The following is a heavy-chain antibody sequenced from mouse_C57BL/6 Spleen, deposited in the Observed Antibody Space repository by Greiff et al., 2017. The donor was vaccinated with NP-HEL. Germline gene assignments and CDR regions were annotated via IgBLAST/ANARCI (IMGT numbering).Heavy chain of an antibody. Sequence: VMLVESGAELVRPGASVKLSCKASGYTFTDYYINWVKQRPGQGLEWIARIYPGSGNTYYNEKFKGKATLTAEKSSSTAYMQLSSLTSEDSAVYFCAINYYGSSFPFAYWGQGTLVTVSA. V-gene: IGHV1-76*01. CDR3: AINYYGSSFPFAY. J-gene: IGHJ3*01. CDR2: IYPGSGNT. D-gene: IGHD1-1*01. CDR1: GYTFTDYY.